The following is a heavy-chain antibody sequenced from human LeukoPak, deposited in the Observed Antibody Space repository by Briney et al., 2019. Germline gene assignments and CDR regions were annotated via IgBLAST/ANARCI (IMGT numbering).Heavy chain of an antibody. CDR3: ARSQHIVVVTAAYYFDY. CDR2: TNHSGST. Sequence: SETLSLTCAVYGGSFSGYYWSWIRQPPGKGLEWIGETNHSGSTNYNPSLKSRVTISVDTSKNQFSLKLSSVTAADTAVYYCARSQHIVVVTAAYYFDYWGQGTLVTVSS. J-gene: IGHJ4*02. CDR1: GGSFSGYY. D-gene: IGHD2-21*02. V-gene: IGHV4-34*01.